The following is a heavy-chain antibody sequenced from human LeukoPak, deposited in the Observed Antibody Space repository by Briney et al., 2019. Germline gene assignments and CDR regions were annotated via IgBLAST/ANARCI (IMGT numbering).Heavy chain of an antibody. J-gene: IGHJ3*02. Sequence: GASVKVSCKASGYTFTGYYMHWVRQAPGQGLEWMGWLNPNSGGTNFAQKFQGRVTMTTDTSISTAYMELSRLTSDDTAVYYCARAITMIVVPYQGDAFDNWGQGTMVTVSS. V-gene: IGHV1-2*02. CDR3: ARAITMIVVPYQGDAFDN. D-gene: IGHD3-22*01. CDR2: LNPNSGGT. CDR1: GYTFTGYY.